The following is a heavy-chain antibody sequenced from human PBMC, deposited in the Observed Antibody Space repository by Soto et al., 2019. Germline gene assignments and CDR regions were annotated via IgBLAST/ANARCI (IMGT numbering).Heavy chain of an antibody. CDR1: GYTFTSYA. V-gene: IGHV1-3*05. J-gene: IGHJ6*02. D-gene: IGHD6-13*01. CDR3: ARGPAPYSSSSYGVEFGMDV. Sequence: QVQLVQSGAEEKKPGASVKVSCKASGYTFTSYAMHWVRQAPGQRLEWMGWINAGNGNTKYSQKFQGRVTITRDTSASTAYMELSSLRSEDPAVYYCARGPAPYSSSSYGVEFGMDVWGQGTTVTVSS. CDR2: INAGNGNT.